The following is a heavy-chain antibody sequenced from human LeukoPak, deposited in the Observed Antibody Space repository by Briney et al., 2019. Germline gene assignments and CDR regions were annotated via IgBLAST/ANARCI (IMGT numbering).Heavy chain of an antibody. CDR1: GFTFSSYS. V-gene: IGHV3-21*04. Sequence: GGSLRLSCAASGFTFSSYSMNWVRQAPGKGLEWVSSISSSSSYIYYADSVKGRFTISRDNAKNSLYLQMNSLRAEDTAVYYCARDLDSSSPTYYYYYGMDVWGQGTTVTVSS. D-gene: IGHD6-6*01. J-gene: IGHJ6*02. CDR3: ARDLDSSSPTYYYYYGMDV. CDR2: ISSSSSYI.